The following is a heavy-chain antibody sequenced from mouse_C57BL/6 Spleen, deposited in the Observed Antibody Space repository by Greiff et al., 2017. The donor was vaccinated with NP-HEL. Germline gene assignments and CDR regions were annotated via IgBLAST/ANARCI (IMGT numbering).Heavy chain of an antibody. Sequence: DVKLVESGGGLVKPGGSLKLSCAASGFTFSDYGMHWVRQAPEKGLEWVAYISSGSSTIYYADTVKGRFTISRDNAKNTLFLQMTSLRSEDTAMYYCARTYGSSLYYFDYWGQGTTLTVSS. D-gene: IGHD1-1*01. J-gene: IGHJ2*01. CDR3: ARTYGSSLYYFDY. V-gene: IGHV5-17*01. CDR2: ISSGSSTI. CDR1: GFTFSDYG.